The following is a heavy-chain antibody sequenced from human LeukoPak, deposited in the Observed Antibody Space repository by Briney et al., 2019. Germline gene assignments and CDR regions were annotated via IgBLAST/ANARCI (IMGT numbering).Heavy chain of an antibody. CDR3: ASEAAAGYFDY. Sequence: ASVKVSRKASGYIFTGYYMHWVRQAPGQGLEWMGWINPNSGGTNYAQKFQGWVTMTRDTSISTAYMELSRLRSDDTAVYYCASEAAAGYFDYWGQGTLVTVSS. CDR1: GYIFTGYY. CDR2: INPNSGGT. D-gene: IGHD6-13*01. J-gene: IGHJ4*02. V-gene: IGHV1-2*04.